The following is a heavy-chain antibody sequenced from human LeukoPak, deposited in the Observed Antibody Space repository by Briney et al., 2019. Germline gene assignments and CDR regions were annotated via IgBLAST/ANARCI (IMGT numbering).Heavy chain of an antibody. D-gene: IGHD5-18*01. Sequence: APVKVSCKVSGYTLTELSMHWVRQAPGKGLEWMGGFDPEDGETIYAQKFQGRVTMTEDTSTDTAYMELSSLRSEDTAVYYCARDDRRGYSYGYYYYYYGMDVWGQGTTVTVSS. CDR2: FDPEDGET. V-gene: IGHV1-24*01. CDR1: GYTLTELS. CDR3: ARDDRRGYSYGYYYYYYGMDV. J-gene: IGHJ6*02.